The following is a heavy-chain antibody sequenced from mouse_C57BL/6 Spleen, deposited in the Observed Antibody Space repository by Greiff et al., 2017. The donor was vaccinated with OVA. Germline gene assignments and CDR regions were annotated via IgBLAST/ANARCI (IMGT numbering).Heavy chain of an antibody. Sequence: EVQGVESGGGLVKPGGSLKLSCAASGFTFSSYAMSWVRQTPEKRLEWVATISDGGSYTYYPDNVKGRFTISRDNAKNNLYLQMSHLKSEDTAMYYCARDHEYFDYWGQGTTLTVSS. CDR2: ISDGGSYT. CDR1: GFTFSSYA. V-gene: IGHV5-4*01. CDR3: ARDHEYFDY. J-gene: IGHJ2*01.